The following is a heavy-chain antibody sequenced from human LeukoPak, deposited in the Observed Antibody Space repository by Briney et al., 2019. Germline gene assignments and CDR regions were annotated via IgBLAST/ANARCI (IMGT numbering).Heavy chain of an antibody. CDR1: GDSINSSSYY. CDR3: ARRPYWLLRQPSTFNI. D-gene: IGHD3-22*01. Sequence: SETLSLTCTVSGDSINSSSYYWGWIRQPPGKGLEWIGSIFYSGSTYYNPSLESRVTMSVDTSKNQFSLRLNSVTAADTAVYYCARRPYWLLRQPSTFNIWGQGTMVTVSS. CDR2: IFYSGST. J-gene: IGHJ3*02. V-gene: IGHV4-39*01.